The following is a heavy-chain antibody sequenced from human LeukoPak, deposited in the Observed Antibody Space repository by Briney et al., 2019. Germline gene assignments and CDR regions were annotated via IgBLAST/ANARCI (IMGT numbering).Heavy chain of an antibody. CDR1: GGSISNYY. Sequence: SETLSLTCTVSGGSISNYYWTWIRQPPGKGLEWIGYIYYSGSTNYNPSLKSRVTISVDTSKNQFSLKLSSVTAADMAVYYCARVVREYFQHWGQGTLVTVSS. CDR3: ARVVREYFQH. CDR2: IYYSGST. V-gene: IGHV4-59*01. J-gene: IGHJ1*01.